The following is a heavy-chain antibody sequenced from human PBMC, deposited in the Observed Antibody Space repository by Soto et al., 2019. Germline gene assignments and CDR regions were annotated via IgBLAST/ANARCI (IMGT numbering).Heavy chain of an antibody. V-gene: IGHV4-38-2*02. CDR1: GYSISSGCF. D-gene: IGHD5-12*01. Sequence: SETLSLTCAVSGYSISSGCFWGWIRQPPGKGLEWIANMYHDGSTSFNPSLESRVAMSVDTSKNHFSLNLSSVTAADMAVYYCAREGSYSAYNFAHGIQLWSFDFWGQGALVTVSS. CDR2: MYHDGST. J-gene: IGHJ4*02. CDR3: AREGSYSAYNFAHGIQLWSFDF.